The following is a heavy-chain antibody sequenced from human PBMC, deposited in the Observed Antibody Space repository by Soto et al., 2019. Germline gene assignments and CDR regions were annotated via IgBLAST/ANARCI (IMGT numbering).Heavy chain of an antibody. CDR1: GGSISSGGYS. J-gene: IGHJ4*02. V-gene: IGHV4-30-2*01. CDR3: ARGGIAAAAPPDY. Sequence: SETLSLTCAVSGGSISSGGYSWSWIRQPPGKGLECIGYIYHSGSTYYNTSLKSRVTISVDRSKNQFSLKLTSVTAADTAVYYCARGGIAAAAPPDYWGQGTLVTVS. D-gene: IGHD6-13*01. CDR2: IYHSGST.